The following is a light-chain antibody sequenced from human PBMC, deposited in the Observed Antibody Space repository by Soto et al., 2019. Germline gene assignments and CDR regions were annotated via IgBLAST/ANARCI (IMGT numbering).Light chain of an antibody. V-gene: IGKV1-5*01. CDR2: DAS. CDR3: QQSYSSTRT. J-gene: IGKJ1*01. Sequence: DIQMTQSPSTLSASVGDRVTITCRASQNIGTSLAWYQQTPGKAPKLLISDASTLESGVPSRFGGSGSGTEVTISITSLKTDDVATYYCQQSYSSTRTFGQGTKVDIK. CDR1: QNIGTS.